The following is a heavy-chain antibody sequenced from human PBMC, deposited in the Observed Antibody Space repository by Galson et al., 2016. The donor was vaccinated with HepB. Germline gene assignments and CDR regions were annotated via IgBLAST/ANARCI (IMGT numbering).Heavy chain of an antibody. Sequence: SLRLSCAGSGLTFRNYAMSWVRQAPGKGLEWVSGMSGSGGNIQYADSAKGRFTISRDNSENTLYLQMHSLRAEDTALYYCAKDLSSSIMGATGYAFDIWGQGTVVTVSS. CDR3: AKDLSSSIMGATGYAFDI. V-gene: IGHV3-23*01. J-gene: IGHJ3*02. CDR1: GLTFRNYA. D-gene: IGHD1-26*01. CDR2: MSGSGGNI.